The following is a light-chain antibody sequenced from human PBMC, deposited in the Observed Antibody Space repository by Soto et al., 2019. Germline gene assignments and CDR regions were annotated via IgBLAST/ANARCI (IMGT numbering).Light chain of an antibody. CDR3: AAWDDSLNGYV. CDR1: SSNIGSNT. J-gene: IGLJ1*01. Sequence: QSALTQPPSASGIPGQRVTISCSGSSSNIGSNTVNWYQQLPGTAPKLLIYSNNQRPSGVPDRFSGSKSGTSASLAISGLQSEDEADYYCAAWDDSLNGYVFGTGTKVTVL. V-gene: IGLV1-44*01. CDR2: SNN.